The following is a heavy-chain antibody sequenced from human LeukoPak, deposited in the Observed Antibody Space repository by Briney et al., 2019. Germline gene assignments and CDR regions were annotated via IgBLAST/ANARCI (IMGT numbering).Heavy chain of an antibody. CDR3: ARAAVAVGSYYYYMDV. CDR1: GGSISSYY. V-gene: IGHV4-59*01. Sequence: SETLSLTCTVSGGSISSYYLSWIRQPPGKGLEWIGYIYYSGSTNYNPSLKSRVTISVDTSKNQFSLKLSSVTAADTAVYYCARAAVAVGSYYYYMDVWGKGTTVTVSS. D-gene: IGHD6-19*01. J-gene: IGHJ6*03. CDR2: IYYSGST.